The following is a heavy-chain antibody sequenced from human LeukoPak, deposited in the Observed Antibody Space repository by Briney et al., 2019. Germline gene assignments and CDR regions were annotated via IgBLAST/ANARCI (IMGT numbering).Heavy chain of an antibody. CDR2: IIPIFGTA. J-gene: IGHJ4*02. V-gene: IGHV1-69*01. CDR1: GGTFSSYA. D-gene: IGHD3-22*01. Sequence: SVKVSCKASGGTFSSYAISWVRQAPGQGLEWMGGIIPIFGTANYAQKFQGRVTITADESTSTAYMELSSLRSEDTAVYYCARGFGYYYDSSGYYQAYYWGQGTLVTVSS. CDR3: ARGFGYYYDSSGYYQAYY.